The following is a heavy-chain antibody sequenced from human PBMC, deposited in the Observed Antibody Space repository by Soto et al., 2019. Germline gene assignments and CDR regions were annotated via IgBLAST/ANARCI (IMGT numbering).Heavy chain of an antibody. Sequence: QVQLVQSGAEVKKPGASVKVSCKASGYTFTSYYMHWVRQAPGQGLEWMGIINPSGGSTSYAQKFQRRVNMTRDTSTSTVYMELSSLGSEDTAVYYCARAQTTVTTSSYYYYGMDVWGQGTTVTVSS. V-gene: IGHV1-46*01. CDR2: INPSGGST. CDR1: GYTFTSYY. D-gene: IGHD4-4*01. J-gene: IGHJ6*02. CDR3: ARAQTTVTTSSYYYYGMDV.